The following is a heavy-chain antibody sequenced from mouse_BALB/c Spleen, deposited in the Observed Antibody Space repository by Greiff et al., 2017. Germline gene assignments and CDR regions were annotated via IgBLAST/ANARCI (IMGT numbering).Heavy chain of an antibody. V-gene: IGHV5-6*01. CDR3: ARHEISPYAMDY. J-gene: IGHJ4*01. Sequence: EVKLVESGGDLVKPGGSLKLSCAASGFTFSSYGMSWVRQTPDKRLEWVATISSGGSYTYYPDSVKGRFTISRDNAKNTLYLQMSSLKSEDTAMYYCARHEISPYAMDYWGQGTSVTVSS. CDR2: ISSGGSYT. CDR1: GFTFSSYG.